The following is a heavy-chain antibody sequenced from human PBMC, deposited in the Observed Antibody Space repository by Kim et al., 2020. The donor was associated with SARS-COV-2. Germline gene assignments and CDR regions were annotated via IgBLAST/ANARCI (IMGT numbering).Heavy chain of an antibody. J-gene: IGHJ4*02. Sequence: GNTGYAQKFQGRVTMTRNTSISTAYMELSSLRSEDTAVYYCARGLDYFDYWGQGTLVTVSS. CDR3: ARGLDYFDY. V-gene: IGHV1-8*01. CDR2: GNT.